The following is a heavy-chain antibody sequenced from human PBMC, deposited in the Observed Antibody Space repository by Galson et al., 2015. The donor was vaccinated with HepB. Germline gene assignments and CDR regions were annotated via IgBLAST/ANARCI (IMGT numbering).Heavy chain of an antibody. D-gene: IGHD3-22*01. CDR3: VRDRYYVSSGYPY. Sequence: SVKVSCKASGYKFYTYAMNWVRQAPGQGLEWMGWINTNTGNPTYAQGFTGRFVFSFDTSVSTAYLQINSLKPEDTAVYYCVRDRYYVSSGYPYWGQGTLVTVPS. V-gene: IGHV7-4-1*02. CDR2: INTNTGNP. CDR1: GYKFYTYA. J-gene: IGHJ4*02.